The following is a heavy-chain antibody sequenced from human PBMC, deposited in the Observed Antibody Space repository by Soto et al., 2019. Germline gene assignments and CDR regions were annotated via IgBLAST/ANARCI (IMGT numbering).Heavy chain of an antibody. Sequence: PVESVRISCKVSGYSFTSYWIVWVRQMPGKGLEWMGIIYPGDSDTRYSPSFQGQVTISADKSVSTAYLQWSSLKASDTAMYYCARGRGSGSYNFDYWGQGTMVTVSS. CDR3: ARGRGSGSYNFDY. CDR1: GYSFTSYW. J-gene: IGHJ4*02. V-gene: IGHV5-51*01. CDR2: IYPGDSDT. D-gene: IGHD3-10*01.